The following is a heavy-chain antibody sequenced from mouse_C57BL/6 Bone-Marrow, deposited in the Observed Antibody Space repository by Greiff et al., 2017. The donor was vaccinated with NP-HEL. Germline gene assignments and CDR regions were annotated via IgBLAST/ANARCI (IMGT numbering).Heavy chain of an antibody. V-gene: IGHV1-4*01. Sequence: QVQLQQSGAELARPGASVKMSCKASGYTFTSYTMHWVKQRPGQGLEWIGYINPSSGYTKYNQKFKDKATLTADKSSSTAYMQLSSLTSEDAAVYYCARGGYYPFADWGQGTLVTVSA. CDR2: INPSSGYT. D-gene: IGHD2-3*01. J-gene: IGHJ3*01. CDR1: GYTFTSYT. CDR3: ARGGYYPFAD.